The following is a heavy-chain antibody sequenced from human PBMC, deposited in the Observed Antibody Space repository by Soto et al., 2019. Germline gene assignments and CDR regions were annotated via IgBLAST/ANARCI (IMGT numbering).Heavy chain of an antibody. CDR2: IIPIFGTA. CDR1: GGTFSSYA. D-gene: IGHD3-22*01. CDR3: AGNYYDSSGYSSPLYYYGMDV. J-gene: IGHJ6*02. V-gene: IGHV1-69*13. Sequence: SVKVSCKASGGTFSSYAISWVRQAPGQGLAWMGGIIPIFGTANYAQKFQGRVTITADESTSTAYMELSSQRSEDTAVYYCAGNYYDSSGYSSPLYYYGMDVWGQGTTVTVSS.